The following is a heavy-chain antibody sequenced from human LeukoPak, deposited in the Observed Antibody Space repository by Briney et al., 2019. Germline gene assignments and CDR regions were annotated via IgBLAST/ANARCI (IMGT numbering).Heavy chain of an antibody. Sequence: PGGSLRLSCAASGFTFSSYSMNWVRQAPGKGLEWVSSISSSSNYIYYADSVKGRFTISRGNAKNSLYLQMNSLRAEDTAVYYCARGYCSSTSCYPYYFDYWGQGTLVTVSS. D-gene: IGHD2-2*01. V-gene: IGHV3-21*01. J-gene: IGHJ4*02. CDR2: ISSSSNYI. CDR3: ARGYCSSTSCYPYYFDY. CDR1: GFTFSSYS.